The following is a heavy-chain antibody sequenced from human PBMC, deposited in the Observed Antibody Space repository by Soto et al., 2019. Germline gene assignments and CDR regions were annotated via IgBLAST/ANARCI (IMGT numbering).Heavy chain of an antibody. CDR3: ARELDPYYGGNSLSLDY. D-gene: IGHD4-17*01. Sequence: QVQLVQSGAEVKKPGSSVKVSCKASGGTFSTYGMNWVRLAPGQGLEWMGGIIPKFGTTNYAQKFQGRVKITADESTNTAYMELNYLRSEDTAVYFCARELDPYYGGNSLSLDYWGQGTLVTVSS. J-gene: IGHJ4*02. CDR2: IIPKFGTT. V-gene: IGHV1-69*13. CDR1: GGTFSTYG.